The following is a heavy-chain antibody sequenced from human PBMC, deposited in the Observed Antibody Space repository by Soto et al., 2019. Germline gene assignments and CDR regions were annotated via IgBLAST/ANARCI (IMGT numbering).Heavy chain of an antibody. CDR2: VYNDGQT. V-gene: IGHV4-59*08. J-gene: IGHJ2*01. CDR3: TRLMVTTTAVWYFDL. CDR1: CDSISSHS. Sequence: VQLQASGPGLVKPSETLSLTCSVSCDSISSHSWSWIRPPPGKGLVCIGYVYNDGQTDSNPSLKSGVSRSMAMSKSQISRILTSVTATDSAMYYCTRLMVTTTAVWYFDLWGRGTLVTVSS. D-gene: IGHD5-18*01.